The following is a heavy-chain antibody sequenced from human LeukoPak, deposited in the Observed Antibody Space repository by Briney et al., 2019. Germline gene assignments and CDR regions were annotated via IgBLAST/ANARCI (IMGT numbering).Heavy chain of an antibody. J-gene: IGHJ4*02. CDR1: GFPFSTYS. CDR2: IKQDGNEK. Sequence: GGSLRLSCAASGFPFSTYSMSWVRQAPGKGLEWVANIKQDGNEKYYADSVKGRFTISRDNAKNSLYLQMNSLRAEDTAVYYCATIKVRANNYDTDGFEYWGQGTLVTVSS. V-gene: IGHV3-7*05. CDR3: ATIKVRANNYDTDGFEY. D-gene: IGHD3-10*01.